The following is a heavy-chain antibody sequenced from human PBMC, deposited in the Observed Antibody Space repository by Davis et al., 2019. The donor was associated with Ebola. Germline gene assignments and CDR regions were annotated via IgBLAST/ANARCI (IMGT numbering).Heavy chain of an antibody. J-gene: IGHJ4*02. CDR3: ARVQYSSPGKGDY. CDR2: IYSRGST. Sequence: GESLKISCAASGFTVSSNYMSWVRQAPGKGLELVSVIYSRGSTYYVDSVKGRFTISRDNSKNTLYLQMNGLRAEDTAVYYCARVQYSSPGKGDYWGQGTLVTVSS. D-gene: IGHD6-6*01. CDR1: GFTVSSNY. V-gene: IGHV3-53*05.